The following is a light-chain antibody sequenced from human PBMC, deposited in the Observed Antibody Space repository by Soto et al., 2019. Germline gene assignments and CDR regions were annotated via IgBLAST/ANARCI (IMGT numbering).Light chain of an antibody. CDR1: SSDVGGYNY. Sequence: QSALTQPASVSGSPGQSITISCTGTSSDVGGYNYVSWCQQHPGKAPKLMIYEVSNRPSGVSNRFSGSKSGNTASLTISGLQAEDKADYYCSSYTTSSTHWVFGGGTKLTVL. CDR2: EVS. V-gene: IGLV2-14*01. CDR3: SSYTTSSTHWV. J-gene: IGLJ3*02.